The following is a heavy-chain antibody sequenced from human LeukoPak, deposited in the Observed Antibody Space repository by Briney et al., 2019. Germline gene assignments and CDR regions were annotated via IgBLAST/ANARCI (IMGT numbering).Heavy chain of an antibody. CDR2: IIPIFGTA. J-gene: IGHJ4*02. D-gene: IGHD2-15*01. CDR1: GGTFSSYA. V-gene: IGHV1-69*05. CDR3: ARGGYCSGGSCYLDY. Sequence: SVKVSCKASGGTFSSYAISWVRQAPGQGLEWMGGIIPIFGTANYAQKFQGRVTITTDESTSTAYMELSSLRSEDTAVYYCARGGYCSGGSCYLDYWGQGTLVTVSS.